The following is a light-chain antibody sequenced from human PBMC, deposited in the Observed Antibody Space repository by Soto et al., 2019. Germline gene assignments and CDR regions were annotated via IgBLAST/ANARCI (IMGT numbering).Light chain of an antibody. J-gene: IGKJ2*01. CDR1: QGISSY. V-gene: IGKV1-9*01. CDR2: GAS. CDR3: QHLNTSPRT. Sequence: DIQLTQSPSFLSASVGDRVTITCRASQGISSYLAWYQQPPGKAPKLLIYGASTLQRGVSSRFSGSGSGTEFTPTTSSLQPEDFATYYCQHLNTSPRTFGQGTKLEVK.